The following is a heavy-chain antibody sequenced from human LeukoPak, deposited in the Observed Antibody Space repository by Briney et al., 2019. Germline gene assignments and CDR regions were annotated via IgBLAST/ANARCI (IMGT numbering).Heavy chain of an antibody. CDR2: INPNSGGT. J-gene: IGHJ4*02. V-gene: IGHV1-2*02. CDR1: GYTFTGYY. CDR3: ARVFLPQDYDFWSGYLYYFDY. Sequence: GASVKVSCKASGYTFTGYYMHWVRQAPGQGLEWMGWINPNSGGTNYAQKFQGRVTMTRDTSISTAYMELSRLRSDDMAVYYCARVFLPQDYDFWSGYLYYFDYWGQGTLVTVSS. D-gene: IGHD3-3*01.